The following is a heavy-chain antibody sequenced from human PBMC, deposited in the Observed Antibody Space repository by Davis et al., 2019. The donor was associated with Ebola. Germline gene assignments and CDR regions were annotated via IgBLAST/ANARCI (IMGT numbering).Heavy chain of an antibody. V-gene: IGHV1-46*01. J-gene: IGHJ4*02. CDR1: GYTFTNYY. D-gene: IGHD3-16*01. CDR3: ATGFGVDY. Sequence: ASVKVSCKASGYTFTNYYMHWVRQAPGQGLEWMGMINPNDGRTIYAQKFQGRVIMTRNTSISTAYMELSSLRSEDTAVYYCATGFGVDYWGQGTLVTVSS. CDR2: INPNDGRT.